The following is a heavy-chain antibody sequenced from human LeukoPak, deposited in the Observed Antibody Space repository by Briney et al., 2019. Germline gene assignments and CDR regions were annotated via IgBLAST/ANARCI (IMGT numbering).Heavy chain of an antibody. V-gene: IGHV3-66*01. CDR3: ARDPTLEDAFDI. J-gene: IGHJ3*02. CDR1: GFTFSSYA. D-gene: IGHD4-11*01. Sequence: PGGSLRLSCAASGFTFSSYAMSWVRRAPGKGLEWVSVIYSGGSTYYADSVKGRFTISRDNSKNTLYLQMNSLRAEDTAVYYCARDPTLEDAFDIWGQGTMVTVSS. CDR2: IYSGGST.